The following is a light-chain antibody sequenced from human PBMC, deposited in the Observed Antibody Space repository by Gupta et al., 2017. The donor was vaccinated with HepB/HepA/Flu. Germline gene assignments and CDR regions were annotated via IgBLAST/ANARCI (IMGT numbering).Light chain of an antibody. CDR1: SLRSYY. CDR3: NSRDSSGNVV. V-gene: IGLV3-19*01. J-gene: IGLJ2*01. CDR2: GKN. Sequence: SSELTQDPAVSVALGQTVRITCQGDSLRSYYASWYQQKPGQAPVLVIYGKNNRPSGIPVRFSGSRSGNTASLTITGAQAEDEADYYCNSRDSSGNVVFGGGTKLTVL.